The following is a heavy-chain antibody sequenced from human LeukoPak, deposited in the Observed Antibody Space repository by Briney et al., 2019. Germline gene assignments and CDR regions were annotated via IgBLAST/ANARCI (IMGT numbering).Heavy chain of an antibody. Sequence: GGSLRLSCAASGFTFSSYAMTWVRQAPGKGLEWVSAISDSGDRTYYADSVKGRFTISRDNSKNTVYLQMDSLRAEDTAVYYCAADNQWSAAADPYYYYYMDVWGKGTTVTVSS. CDR2: ISDSGDRT. V-gene: IGHV3-23*01. CDR3: AADNQWSAAADPYYYYYMDV. J-gene: IGHJ6*03. CDR1: GFTFSSYA. D-gene: IGHD6-13*01.